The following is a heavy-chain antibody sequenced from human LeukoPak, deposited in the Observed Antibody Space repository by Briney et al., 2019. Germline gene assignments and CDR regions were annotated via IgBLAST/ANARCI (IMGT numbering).Heavy chain of an antibody. Sequence: GGSLRLSCAASGFTVSSNYMSWVRQSPGKGLEWVSVIYSGGSTYYADSVKGRFTISRDNSKNTLYLQMNSLRAEDTAVYYCARVGGGAARPFDYWGQGTLVTVSS. V-gene: IGHV3-66*01. J-gene: IGHJ4*02. D-gene: IGHD6-6*01. CDR3: ARVGGGAARPFDY. CDR2: IYSGGST. CDR1: GFTVSSNY.